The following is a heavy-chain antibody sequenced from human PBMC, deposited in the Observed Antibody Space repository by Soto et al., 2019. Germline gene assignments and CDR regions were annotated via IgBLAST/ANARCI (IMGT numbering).Heavy chain of an antibody. D-gene: IGHD3-16*01. J-gene: IGHJ5*01. V-gene: IGHV5-51*01. Sequence: ESLKISCKASGYSFTNYWIGWVRQMPGKGLEWMGIIFPDDSDTRYSPSFQGQVTISADKSISTAYLRWSSLKASDTAMYYCARQNGGLGRGFDSWGQGTPVTAPQ. CDR2: IFPDDSDT. CDR1: GYSFTNYW. CDR3: ARQNGGLGRGFDS.